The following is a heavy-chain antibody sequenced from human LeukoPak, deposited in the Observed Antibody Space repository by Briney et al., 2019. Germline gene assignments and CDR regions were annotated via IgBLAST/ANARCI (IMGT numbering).Heavy chain of an antibody. J-gene: IGHJ4*02. V-gene: IGHV3-33*01. CDR3: AREYGGNTYYFDY. D-gene: IGHD4-23*01. Sequence: PGGSLRLSCAASGLTFSSYGMHWVRQAPGKGLEWVALIWYDGSNKYFADSVKGRFTISRDNSKNTLYLQMNSLRGEDTGVYFCAREYGGNTYYFDYWGQGTLVTVSS. CDR1: GLTFSSYG. CDR2: IWYDGSNK.